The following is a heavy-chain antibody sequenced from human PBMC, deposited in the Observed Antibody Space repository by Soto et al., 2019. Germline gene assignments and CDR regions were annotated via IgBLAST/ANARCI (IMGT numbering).Heavy chain of an antibody. Sequence: SETLSLTCALSSYSFGSGYWAWLRQSPGKGLEWFGTISQNGDSFYNPSLRSRVAMSIDASRNQFSLELTAATAADTALYYCAIVHSSGHCLDYWGPGTLVTVSS. V-gene: IGHV4-38-2*01. J-gene: IGHJ4*02. CDR3: AIVHSSGHCLDY. D-gene: IGHD6-19*01. CDR2: ISQNGDS. CDR1: SYSFGSGY.